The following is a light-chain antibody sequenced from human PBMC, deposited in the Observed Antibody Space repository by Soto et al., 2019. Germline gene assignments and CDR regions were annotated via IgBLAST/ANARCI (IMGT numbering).Light chain of an antibody. V-gene: IGKV1-5*03. CDR2: KAS. Sequence: DVRITQSPSTLSASVGDRVTIACRGSQSISSWLAWYQQKPGKAPKLLIYKASSLESGVPSRFSGSGSGTEFTLTISSLQPDDFATYYCQQYNSYRTFGQGTKVDIK. J-gene: IGKJ1*01. CDR3: QQYNSYRT. CDR1: QSISSW.